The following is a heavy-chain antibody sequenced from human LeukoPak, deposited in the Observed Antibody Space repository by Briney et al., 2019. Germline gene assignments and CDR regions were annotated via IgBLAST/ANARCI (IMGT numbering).Heavy chain of an antibody. Sequence: ASVKVSRKASGYTFASYFVHWVRQAPGQGPEWMGIFNPSSGDATYAQKSQGRVAMTRDSSTSTVYMELSSLRSEDTAVYYCARDAYGGNSGGIVYWGQGTLVTVSS. CDR3: ARDAYGGNSGGIVY. CDR2: FNPSSGDA. V-gene: IGHV1-46*01. J-gene: IGHJ4*02. CDR1: GYTFASYF. D-gene: IGHD4-23*01.